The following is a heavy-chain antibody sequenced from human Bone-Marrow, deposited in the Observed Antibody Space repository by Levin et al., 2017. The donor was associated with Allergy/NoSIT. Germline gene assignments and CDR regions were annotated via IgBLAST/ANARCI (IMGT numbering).Heavy chain of an antibody. J-gene: IGHJ2*01. CDR2: IYSDDDK. V-gene: IGHV2-5*02. D-gene: IGHD4-17*01. Sequence: SQTLSLTCTFSGFSLSTSGVGVGWIRQPPGKALEWLALIYSDDDKRYSPSLKSRLTITKDTSKNQVVLTMTNMDPVDTATYYGADMVGYGDHNGGYFDLWGRGTLVA. CDR3: ADMVGYGDHNGGYFDL. CDR1: GFSLSTSGVG.